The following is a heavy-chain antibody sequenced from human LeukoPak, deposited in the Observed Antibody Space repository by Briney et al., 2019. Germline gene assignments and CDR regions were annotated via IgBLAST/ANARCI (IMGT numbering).Heavy chain of an antibody. Sequence: GGSLRLSCAASGFTFSSYTMNWVRQAPGKGLEWVAAISSSSRDIFYADSVKGRFSISRDNTQNSLSLQMSSLKAEDTAVYYCARCTTGRTFGSLREIKRSREIDYWGQGTLVTVSS. D-gene: IGHD1-1*01. CDR2: ISSSSRDI. J-gene: IGHJ4*02. CDR1: GFTFSSYT. V-gene: IGHV3-21*01. CDR3: ARCTTGRTFGSLREIKRSREIDY.